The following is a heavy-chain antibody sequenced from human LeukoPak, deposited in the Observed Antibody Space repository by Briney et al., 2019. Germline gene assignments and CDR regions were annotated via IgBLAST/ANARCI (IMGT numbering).Heavy chain of an antibody. Sequence: QPGGSLRLSCAASGFSVSGNYLTWVRQAPGKELEWVSAISGSGDRTYYADSVKGRFTISRDNSKDTLHLQMNSLRAEDTAVYYCAKDGSRIAVAGSYYDYWGQGTLVTVSS. CDR1: GFSVSGNY. CDR2: ISGSGDRT. V-gene: IGHV3-23*01. D-gene: IGHD6-19*01. J-gene: IGHJ4*02. CDR3: AKDGSRIAVAGSYYDY.